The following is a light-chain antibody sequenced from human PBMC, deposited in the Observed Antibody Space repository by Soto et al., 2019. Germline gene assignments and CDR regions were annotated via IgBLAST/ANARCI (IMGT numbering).Light chain of an antibody. J-gene: IGLJ2*01. CDR2: YDD. Sequence: QSVLTQPPSVSEAPRQRVTISCSGSSSNIGNNAVNWYQQLPGKAPKLLIYYDDLLPSGVSDRFSGSKSGTSASLAISGLQSEDEADYYCAAWDDRLNGVVFGGVTKLTVL. V-gene: IGLV1-36*01. CDR3: AAWDDRLNGVV. CDR1: SSNIGNNA.